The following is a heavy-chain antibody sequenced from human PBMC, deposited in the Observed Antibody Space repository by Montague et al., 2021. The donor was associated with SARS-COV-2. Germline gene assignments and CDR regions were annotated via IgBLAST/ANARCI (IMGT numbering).Heavy chain of an antibody. CDR3: ARDFVAAVPDRFDS. V-gene: IGHV4/OR15-8*02. D-gene: IGHD6-13*01. CDR1: GGFISSGNW. J-gene: IGHJ4*02. Sequence: SETLSLTSAVSGGFISSGNWWSWVRQPPGKGLEWIGEIFHSGAASYNPSLKSRLTISMDKSKNEFSLKLNSVTAADTAMYYCARDFVAAVPDRFDSWGQGVLVTVSS. CDR2: IFHSGAA.